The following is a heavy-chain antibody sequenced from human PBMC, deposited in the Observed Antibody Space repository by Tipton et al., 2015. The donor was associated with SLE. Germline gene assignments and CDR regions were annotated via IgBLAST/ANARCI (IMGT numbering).Heavy chain of an antibody. Sequence: TLSLTCTVSGGSISSHYWSWIRQPPGKGLEWIGYIYYSGSTNYNPSLKSRVTISVDTSKNQFSLKLSSVTAADTAVYYCARRPDWGSEVRIPFDYWGQGTLVTVSS. D-gene: IGHD7-27*01. CDR2: IYYSGST. V-gene: IGHV4-59*11. J-gene: IGHJ4*02. CDR1: GGSISSHY. CDR3: ARRPDWGSEVRIPFDY.